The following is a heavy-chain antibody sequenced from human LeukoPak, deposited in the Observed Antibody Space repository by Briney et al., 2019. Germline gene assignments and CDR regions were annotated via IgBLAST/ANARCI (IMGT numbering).Heavy chain of an antibody. CDR2: IYHSGST. J-gene: IGHJ5*02. Sequence: ASEALSLTCTVSGGSISSGGYYWSWIRQHPGKGLEWIGYIYHSGSTYYNPSLKSRVTISVDRSKNQFSLKLSSVTAADTAVYYCARGLRDQLLYDNWFDPWGQGTLVTVSS. CDR3: ARGLRDQLLYDNWFDP. V-gene: IGHV4-30-2*01. D-gene: IGHD2-2*02. CDR1: GGSISSGGYY.